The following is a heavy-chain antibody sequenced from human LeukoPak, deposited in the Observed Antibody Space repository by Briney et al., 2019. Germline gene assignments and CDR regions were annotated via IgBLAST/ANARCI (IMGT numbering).Heavy chain of an antibody. V-gene: IGHV1-18*01. CDR2: ISVYNGNT. Sequence: APVKVSCKASGYTFTSFSITWMRQAPGQGLEWMGWISVYNGNTNYAQKIQGRVTMTTDTSTSTGYLELRSLRSDDTAVYYCARMGGELLGPWFDYWGQGTLVTVSS. CDR1: GYTFTSFS. D-gene: IGHD1-26*01. J-gene: IGHJ4*02. CDR3: ARMGGELLGPWFDY.